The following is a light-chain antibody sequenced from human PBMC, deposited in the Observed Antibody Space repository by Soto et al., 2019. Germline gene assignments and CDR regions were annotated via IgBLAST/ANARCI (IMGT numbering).Light chain of an antibody. CDR1: SSNIGAGYD. V-gene: IGLV1-40*01. J-gene: IGLJ1*01. Sequence: QSVLTQPPSVSGAPGQRVTISCTGSSSNIGAGYDVHWYQQLPGTAPKLLIYGNSNRPSGVPDRFSGSKSGPSASLAITGLQAEDAVDYYCQSYDSSLSAPVFGTGTKLTVL. CDR2: GNS. CDR3: QSYDSSLSAPV.